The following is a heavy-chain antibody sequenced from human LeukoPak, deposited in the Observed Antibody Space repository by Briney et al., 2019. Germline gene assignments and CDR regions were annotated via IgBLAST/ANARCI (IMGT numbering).Heavy chain of an antibody. CDR3: ARSAVAGLRAGGYDY. Sequence: SGGSLRLSCAASGFSFSSYWMHWVRQAPGKGLVWVSRISSDGSIINYADSVKGRFTISRDNAKNTLYLQMNSLRVEDTAVYYCARSAVAGLRAGGYDYWGQGTLVTVSS. CDR1: GFSFSSYW. D-gene: IGHD6-19*01. CDR2: ISSDGSII. J-gene: IGHJ4*02. V-gene: IGHV3-74*01.